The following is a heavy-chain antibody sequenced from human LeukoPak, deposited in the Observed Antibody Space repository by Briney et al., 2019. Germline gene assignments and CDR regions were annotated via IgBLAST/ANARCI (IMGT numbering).Heavy chain of an antibody. V-gene: IGHV3-30*18. J-gene: IGHJ3*01. D-gene: IGHD3-3*02. CDR2: ISYDGSNK. Sequence: PGGSLRLSCAASGFTFSSYDMYRVRQAPGKGLEWVAVISYDGSNKDHANSVKGRFTISRDNSKNTLYLQMNSLRPEDTAVYYCAKQKSIFGVGWAAFDVWGQGTMVTVSS. CDR3: AKQKSIFGVGWAAFDV. CDR1: GFTFSSYD.